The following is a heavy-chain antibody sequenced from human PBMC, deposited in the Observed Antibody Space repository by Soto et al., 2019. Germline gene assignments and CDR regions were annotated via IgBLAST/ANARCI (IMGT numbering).Heavy chain of an antibody. V-gene: IGHV5-51*01. J-gene: IGHJ6*02. Sequence: PGESLKISCKGSGYSFTSYWIGWVRQMPGKGQEWMGIIYPGDSDTRYSPSFQGQVTISADKSISTAYLQWSSLKAPDTAMYYCARYVRRSDYYYYGMDVWGQGTTVTVSS. CDR1: GYSFTSYW. D-gene: IGHD3-16*01. CDR2: IYPGDSDT. CDR3: ARYVRRSDYYYYGMDV.